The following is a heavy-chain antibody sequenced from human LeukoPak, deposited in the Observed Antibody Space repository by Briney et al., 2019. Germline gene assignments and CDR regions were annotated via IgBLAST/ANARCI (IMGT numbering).Heavy chain of an antibody. D-gene: IGHD5-24*01. CDR1: GYTFTSYA. Sequence: GASVKVSCTASGYTFTSYAMHWVRQAPGQRLEWMGWINAGNGNTKYSQKFQGRVTITRDTSASTAYMELSSLRSEDTAVYYCARESQFYYYYGMDVWGKGTTVTVSS. J-gene: IGHJ6*04. V-gene: IGHV1-3*01. CDR2: INAGNGNT. CDR3: ARESQFYYYYGMDV.